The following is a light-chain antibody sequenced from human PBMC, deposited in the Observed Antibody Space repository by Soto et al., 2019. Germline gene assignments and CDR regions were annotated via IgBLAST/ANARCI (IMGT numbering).Light chain of an antibody. J-gene: IGKJ4*01. Sequence: EIVLTQSPATLSLSPGERATLSCRASKSVSSYLAWYQQKPGQAPRLLIYDASNRATGIPARFSGSGSGTDFTRTISSLEPEDFAVYYCQQRSNWPPRLTFGGGTKVEIK. V-gene: IGKV3-11*01. CDR2: DAS. CDR1: KSVSSY. CDR3: QQRSNWPPRLT.